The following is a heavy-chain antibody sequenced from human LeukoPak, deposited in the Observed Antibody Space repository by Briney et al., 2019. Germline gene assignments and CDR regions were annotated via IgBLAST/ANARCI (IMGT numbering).Heavy chain of an antibody. CDR3: AKSGSGSYS. CDR1: GFTFSSYG. CDR2: ISGSGRGGST. V-gene: IGHV3-23*01. Sequence: QPGGSLRLSCAGSGFTFSSYGMSWVRQAPGKGLEWVSAISGSGRGGSTYYADSVKGRFTISRDNSKNTVFLQMNSLRAEDTAIYYCAKSGSGSYSWGQGTLVTVSS. J-gene: IGHJ5*02. D-gene: IGHD1-26*01.